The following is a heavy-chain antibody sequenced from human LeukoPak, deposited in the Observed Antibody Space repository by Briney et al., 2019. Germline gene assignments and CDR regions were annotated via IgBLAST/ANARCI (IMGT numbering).Heavy chain of an antibody. J-gene: IGHJ4*02. V-gene: IGHV3-30*04. CDR3: ARAELLSLDY. CDR2: ISYDGSNK. D-gene: IGHD2-21*02. Sequence: PGGSLRLSFAASGFTFSDYAMHWVRQAPGKGLEWVAVISYDGSNKYYADSVKGRFTISRDNSKTALYLQMNSLRAEDTAVYYCARAELLSLDYWGQGTLVTVSS. CDR1: GFTFSDYA.